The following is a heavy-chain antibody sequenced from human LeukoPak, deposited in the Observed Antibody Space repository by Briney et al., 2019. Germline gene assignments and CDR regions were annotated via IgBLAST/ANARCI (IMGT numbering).Heavy chain of an antibody. D-gene: IGHD6-6*01. J-gene: IGHJ4*02. CDR2: MNPNSGNT. V-gene: IGHV1-8*01. Sequence: ASVKVSCKASGYTFTSYDINWVRQATGQGLEWMGWMNPNSGNTGYAQKFQGRVTMTRNTSISTAYMELSSLRSEDTAVYYCARGDSSSDNSDYWGQGTLVTVSS. CDR3: ARGDSSSDNSDY. CDR1: GYTFTSYD.